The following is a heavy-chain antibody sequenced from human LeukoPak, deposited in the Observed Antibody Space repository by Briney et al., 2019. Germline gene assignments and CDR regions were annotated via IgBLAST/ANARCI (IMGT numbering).Heavy chain of an antibody. Sequence: GGSLRLSCAASGFTFSSYWMHWVRQAPGKGLVWVSRINSDGSSTSYADSVKGRFTISRDNSKNTLYLQMNSLRAEDTAVYYCAKGALAVALGTYYYFDYWGQGTLVTVSS. CDR1: GFTFSSYW. J-gene: IGHJ4*02. CDR3: AKGALAVALGTYYYFDY. D-gene: IGHD6-19*01. V-gene: IGHV3-74*01. CDR2: INSDGSST.